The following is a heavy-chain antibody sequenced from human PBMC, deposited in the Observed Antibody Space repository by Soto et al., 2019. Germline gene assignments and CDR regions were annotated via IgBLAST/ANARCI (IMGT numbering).Heavy chain of an antibody. CDR1: GFNLSHPW. V-gene: IGHV3-15*01. CDR3: TTGIYYDILTGYHNVAY. CDR2: IKSKTDGGTA. D-gene: IGHD3-9*01. J-gene: IGHJ4*02. Sequence: PXVSLRLSCVASGFNLSHPWMTWVRQAAGKGLEWVGRIKSKTDGGTADYAAPVKGRATISRDDSKNTVYLQMNRLKTEDTAVYYCTTGIYYDILTGYHNVAYWGQGALVTVSS.